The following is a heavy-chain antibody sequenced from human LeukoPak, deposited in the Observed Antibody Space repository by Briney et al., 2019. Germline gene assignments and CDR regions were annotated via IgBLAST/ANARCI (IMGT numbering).Heavy chain of an antibody. CDR2: ISSSSSYT. J-gene: IGHJ6*04. D-gene: IGHD3-9*01. CDR1: GFTFSDYY. Sequence: GGSLRLSCAASGFTFSDYYMSWIRQAPGKGLEWVSYISSSSSYTNYADSVKGRFTISRDNAKNSLYLQMNSLRAEDTAVYYCARDFPNYDILTGYSYNYYGMDVWGKGTTVTVSS. V-gene: IGHV3-11*06. CDR3: ARDFPNYDILTGYSYNYYGMDV.